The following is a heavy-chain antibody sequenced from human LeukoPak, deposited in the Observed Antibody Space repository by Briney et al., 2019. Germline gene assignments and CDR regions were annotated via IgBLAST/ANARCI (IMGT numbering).Heavy chain of an antibody. D-gene: IGHD5-18*01. V-gene: IGHV3-7*04. CDR1: GITFSSYW. CDR2: IKQDGSEK. CDR3: AREYSYGEDYYYGMDV. Sequence: AGGSLRLSCAASGITFSSYWMSWVRQAPGKGLEWVANIKQDGSEKYYVDSVKGRFTISRDNAKNSLYLQMNSLRAEDTAVYYCAREYSYGEDYYYGMDVWGQGTTVTVSS. J-gene: IGHJ6*02.